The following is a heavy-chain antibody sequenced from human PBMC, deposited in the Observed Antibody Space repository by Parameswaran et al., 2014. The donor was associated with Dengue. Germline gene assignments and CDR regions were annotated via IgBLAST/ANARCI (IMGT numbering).Heavy chain of an antibody. J-gene: IGHJ6*02. V-gene: IGHV3-53*04. D-gene: IGHD3-3*01. CDR2: IYSGGST. CDR3: ASPGSLRFLEWSGYYYYGMDV. Sequence: RWIRQPPGKGLEWVSVIYSGGSTYYADSVKGRFTISRHNSKNTLYLQMNSLRAEDTAVYYCASPGSLRFLEWSGYYYYGMDVWGQGTTVTVSS.